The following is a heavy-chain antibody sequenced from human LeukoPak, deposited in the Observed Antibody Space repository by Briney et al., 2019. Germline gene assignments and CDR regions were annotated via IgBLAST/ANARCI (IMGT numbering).Heavy chain of an antibody. D-gene: IGHD6-13*01. Sequence: GESLQISCEGSGSIFTSYWIGWVRQVPGKGLEWMGIIYPGDSDTRYSPSFQGQVTISADKSISTAYLQWSSLKASDTAMYYCARAAAGNPFYFDYWGQGTLVTVSS. V-gene: IGHV5-51*01. CDR3: ARAAAGNPFYFDY. J-gene: IGHJ4*02. CDR1: GSIFTSYW. CDR2: IYPGDSDT.